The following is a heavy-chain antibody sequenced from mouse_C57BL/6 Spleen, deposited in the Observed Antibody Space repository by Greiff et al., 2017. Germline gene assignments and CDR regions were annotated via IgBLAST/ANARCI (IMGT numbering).Heavy chain of an antibody. D-gene: IGHD1-1*01. Sequence: QVQLQQPGAELVMPGASVKLSCKASGYTFTSYWMHWVKQRPGQGLEWIGEIDPSDSYTNYNQKFKGKSTLTVDKSSSTAYMQLSSLTSEDSAVYYCARYPHYYGTHYFDYWGQGTTLTVSS. J-gene: IGHJ2*01. CDR1: GYTFTSYW. CDR3: ARYPHYYGTHYFDY. V-gene: IGHV1-69*01. CDR2: IDPSDSYT.